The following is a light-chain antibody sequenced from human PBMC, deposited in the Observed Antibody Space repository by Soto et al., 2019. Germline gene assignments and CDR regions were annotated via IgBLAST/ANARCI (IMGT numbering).Light chain of an antibody. V-gene: IGLV2-8*01. CDR2: EVS. J-gene: IGLJ2*01. CDR1: SSDVGGYDF. CDR3: SSYGGNNNVL. Sequence: QSALTQPPSASGSPGQSVTISCTGTSSDVGGYDFVSWYQQHPGKAPRLMISEVSKRPSGVPDRFSGSKSANSASLTVSRLQTEDEADYYCSSYGGNNNVLFGGGTKLTVL.